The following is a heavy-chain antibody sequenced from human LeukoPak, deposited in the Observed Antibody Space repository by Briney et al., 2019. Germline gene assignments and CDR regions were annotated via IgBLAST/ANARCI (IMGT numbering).Heavy chain of an antibody. CDR2: ISSSSSYI. V-gene: IGHV3-21*01. Sequence: GGSLRLSCAASGFTFSSYSMNWVRQAPGKGLEWVSSISSSSSYIYYADSVKGRFTISRDNAKNSLYLQMNSLRAEDTAVYYCARDLVGVTPIDYWGQGTLVTVSS. CDR1: GFTFSSYS. D-gene: IGHD1-26*01. J-gene: IGHJ4*02. CDR3: ARDLVGVTPIDY.